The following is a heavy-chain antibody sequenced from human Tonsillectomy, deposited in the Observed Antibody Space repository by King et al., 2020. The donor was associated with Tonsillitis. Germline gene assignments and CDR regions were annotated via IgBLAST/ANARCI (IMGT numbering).Heavy chain of an antibody. D-gene: IGHD6-6*01. Sequence: VQLVESGGGLVQPGGSLRLSCVASGFTFSTCWMHWVRQAPGKGLVWVSRINSDGSNTNYADSVKGRFTISRDNTKNTLYLQMNSLRAEDMAVYYCARGLAARLVTWFDPWGQGTLVTVSS. CDR1: GFTFSTCW. CDR2: INSDGSNT. J-gene: IGHJ5*02. CDR3: ARGLAARLVTWFDP. V-gene: IGHV3-74*01.